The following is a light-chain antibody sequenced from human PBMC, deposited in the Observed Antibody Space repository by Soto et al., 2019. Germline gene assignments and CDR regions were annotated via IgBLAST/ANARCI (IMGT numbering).Light chain of an antibody. CDR2: EVS. V-gene: IGLV2-23*02. CDR1: SSDVGSYNL. J-gene: IGLJ1*01. Sequence: QSVLTQPASVSGSPGQSITISCTGTSSDVGSYNLISWYQQYPDKAPKLMIYEVSKRPSGVSNRFSGSKSGNTASLTIPGLQAEDEADYYCCSYAGSSTFYVFGSGTKLTVL. CDR3: CSYAGSSTFYV.